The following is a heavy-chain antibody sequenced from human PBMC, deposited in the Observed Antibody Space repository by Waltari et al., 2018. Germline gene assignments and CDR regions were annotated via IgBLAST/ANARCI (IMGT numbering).Heavy chain of an antibody. CDR2: VDPEDGET. CDR1: GYRFTDYY. V-gene: IGHV1-69-2*01. CDR3: VTALGDRSSASRPFDV. Sequence: EVQLLQSGTELKKPGSTVKISCQVSGYRFTDYYIHWVQQAPGKGHQWMGLVDPEDGETRYAEGFQGRSTITADTSTETAVMELSSLTSDDTAVYYCVTALGDRSSASRPFDVWGLGTLITVSS. D-gene: IGHD3-10*01. J-gene: IGHJ3*01.